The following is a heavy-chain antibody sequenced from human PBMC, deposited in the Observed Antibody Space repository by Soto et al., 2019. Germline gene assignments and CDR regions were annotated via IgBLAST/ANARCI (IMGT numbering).Heavy chain of an antibody. Sequence: NPSETLSLTCTVSGGSISSYYWSWIRQPPGKGLEWIGYIYYSGSTNYNPSLKSRVTISVDTPKNQFSLKLSSVTAADTAVYYCARVVGVAVAGLNWFDPWGQGTLVTVS. V-gene: IGHV4-59*01. D-gene: IGHD6-19*01. CDR3: ARVVGVAVAGLNWFDP. J-gene: IGHJ5*02. CDR1: GGSISSYY. CDR2: IYYSGST.